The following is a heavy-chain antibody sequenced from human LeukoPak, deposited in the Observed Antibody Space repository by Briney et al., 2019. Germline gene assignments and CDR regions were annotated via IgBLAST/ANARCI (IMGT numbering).Heavy chain of an antibody. V-gene: IGHV4-59*01. CDR1: GGSISSYY. CDR2: IYYSGST. CDR3: ARGLWNDFWSGYFRHRNHMDV. D-gene: IGHD3-3*01. Sequence: SETLSLTCTVSGGSISSYYWSWIRQPPGKGLEWIGYIYYSGSTNYNPSLKSRVTISVDTSKNQFSLKLSSVTAADTAVYYCARGLWNDFWSGYFRHRNHMDVWGKGTTVTVSS. J-gene: IGHJ6*03.